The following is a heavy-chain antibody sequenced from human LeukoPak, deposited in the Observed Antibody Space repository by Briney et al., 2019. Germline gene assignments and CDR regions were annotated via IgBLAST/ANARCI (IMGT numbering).Heavy chain of an antibody. Sequence: SVKVSCKASGGTFSSYAISWVRQAPGQGLEWMGRIIPILGIANYAQKFQGRVTITADKSTSTAYMELSSLRSEDTAVYYCAREGEIPDAFDIWGQGTMVTVSS. CDR2: IIPILGIA. V-gene: IGHV1-69*04. D-gene: IGHD3-16*01. CDR3: AREGEIPDAFDI. J-gene: IGHJ3*02. CDR1: GGTFSSYA.